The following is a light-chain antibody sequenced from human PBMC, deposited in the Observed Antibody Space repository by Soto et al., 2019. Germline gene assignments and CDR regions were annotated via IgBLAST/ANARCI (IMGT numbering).Light chain of an antibody. CDR3: QQRFAWPNS. V-gene: IGKV3-11*01. J-gene: IGKJ4*01. CDR1: QSVSIY. CDR2: DIS. Sequence: EIVLTQSPATLSLSPGERATLSCRASQSVSIYLAWYQQRPGQTPRLLIYDISTRAAGIPARFSGSVFRTDYTLNISPLEPEDSAVYYCQQRFAWPNSFGGGTKVQI.